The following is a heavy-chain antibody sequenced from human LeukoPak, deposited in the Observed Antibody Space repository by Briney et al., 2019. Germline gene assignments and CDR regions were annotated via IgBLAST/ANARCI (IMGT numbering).Heavy chain of an antibody. V-gene: IGHV4-59*01. D-gene: IGHD3-22*01. Sequence: SETLSLTCTVSGGSISSYYWSWIRQPPRNGLVWIGYIYYSGSANYNPSLKSRVTISVDTSKNQFSLKLSSVTAADTAVYYCARVHYDSSGYPFDYWGQGTLVTVSS. J-gene: IGHJ4*02. CDR1: GGSISSYY. CDR2: IYYSGSA. CDR3: ARVHYDSSGYPFDY.